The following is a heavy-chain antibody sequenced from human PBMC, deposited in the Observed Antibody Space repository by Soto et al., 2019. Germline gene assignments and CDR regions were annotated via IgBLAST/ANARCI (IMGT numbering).Heavy chain of an antibody. V-gene: IGHV4-59*01. J-gene: IGHJ6*02. Sequence: SHTLSLTCTGSAGSNSSYYSSWIRQPPGKGLEWIGYIYYSGSTNYNPSLKSRVTISVDTSKNQFSLKLSSVTAADTAVYYCARSTTTTRGLDVWGQGTTVTVYS. CDR3: ARSTTTTRGLDV. CDR2: IYYSGST. CDR1: AGSNSSYY. D-gene: IGHD1-26*01.